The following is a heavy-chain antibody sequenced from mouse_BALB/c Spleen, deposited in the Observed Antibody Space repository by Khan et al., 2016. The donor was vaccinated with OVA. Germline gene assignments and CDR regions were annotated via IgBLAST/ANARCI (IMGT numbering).Heavy chain of an antibody. CDR3: VRNIHANDPWFAY. V-gene: IGHV8-12*01. J-gene: IGHJ3*01. CDR1: GFSLSTSGMG. CDR2: IYWDDEK. Sequence: QVTLKESGPGILQSSQTLSLTCSFSGFSLSTSGMGLSWIRQPSGQGLEWLVHIYWDDEKRYNPSLQCRLTISKDTSRNQVFLSITSVDTADTATDYCVRNIHANDPWFAYWGQGTLVTVSS. D-gene: IGHD2-12*01.